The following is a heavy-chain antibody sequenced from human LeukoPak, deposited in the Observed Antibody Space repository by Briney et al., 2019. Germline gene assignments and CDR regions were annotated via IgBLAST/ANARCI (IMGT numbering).Heavy chain of an antibody. CDR3: SIAEHIVVVPAAIRAGYYGMDV. V-gene: IGHV1-69*13. D-gene: IGHD2-2*01. J-gene: IGHJ6*02. CDR1: GGTFSSYA. CDR2: IIPIFGTA. Sequence: ASVKVSCKASGGTFSSYAISWVRQAPGQGLEWMGGIIPIFGTANYAQKFQGRVTITADESTSTAYMELSSLRSEDTAVYYCSIAEHIVVVPAAIRAGYYGMDVWGQGTTVTVSS.